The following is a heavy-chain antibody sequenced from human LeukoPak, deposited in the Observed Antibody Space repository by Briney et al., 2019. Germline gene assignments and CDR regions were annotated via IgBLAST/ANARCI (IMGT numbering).Heavy chain of an antibody. CDR1: GFTFSTYW. J-gene: IGHJ4*02. D-gene: IGHD6-13*01. CDR2: VNGDGSST. Sequence: GGSLRLSCAASGFTFSTYWMHWVRQAPGKGLVWVSRVNGDGSSTNYADSVKGRFTISRDNAKNTLYLQMNSLRAEDTAVYYGARDGIAAVDFDYWGQGILVTVSS. V-gene: IGHV3-74*01. CDR3: ARDGIAAVDFDY.